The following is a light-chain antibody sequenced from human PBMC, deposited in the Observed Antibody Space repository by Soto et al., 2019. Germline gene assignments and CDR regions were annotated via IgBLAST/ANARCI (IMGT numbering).Light chain of an antibody. J-gene: IGKJ1*01. CDR1: QNIKNW. CDR2: TAS. Sequence: DIQMTQSPSTLFASVGDRVTIACRARQNIKNWLAWYQQKPGKVPKLLIYTASSLESGVPSRFSGSGSGTEFTLTISSLQPDDFATYYCQQYNSYSRGTFGQGTKVEIK. V-gene: IGKV1-5*03. CDR3: QQYNSYSRGT.